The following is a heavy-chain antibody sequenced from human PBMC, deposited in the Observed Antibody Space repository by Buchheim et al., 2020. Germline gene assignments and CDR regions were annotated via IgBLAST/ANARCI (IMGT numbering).Heavy chain of an antibody. V-gene: IGHV1-2*04. D-gene: IGHD3-10*01. CDR3: ARGNGSGSLSYYYGMDV. CDR1: GYTFTGYY. J-gene: IGHJ6*02. CDR2: INPNSGGT. Sequence: QVQLVQSGAEVKKPGASVKVSCKASGYTFTGYYMHWVRQAPGQGLEWMGWINPNSGGTNYAQKFQGWVTITRDTSISTAYLELSRVRSDDKAVYYCARGNGSGSLSYYYGMDVWGQGTT.